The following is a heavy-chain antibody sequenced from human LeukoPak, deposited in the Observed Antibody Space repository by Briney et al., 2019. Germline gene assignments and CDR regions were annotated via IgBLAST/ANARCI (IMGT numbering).Heavy chain of an antibody. CDR3: AKSNYNWKGLLDP. Sequence: GGSLRLSCAASGFTFSNYAMSWVRQAPGKGLEWVSAISGSGDSTYYAGSVKGRFTISRDNSKNTLYLQMNSLRAEDTAVYYCAKSNYNWKGLLDPWGQGTLVTVSS. J-gene: IGHJ5*02. CDR2: ISGSGDST. D-gene: IGHD1-20*01. CDR1: GFTFSNYA. V-gene: IGHV3-23*01.